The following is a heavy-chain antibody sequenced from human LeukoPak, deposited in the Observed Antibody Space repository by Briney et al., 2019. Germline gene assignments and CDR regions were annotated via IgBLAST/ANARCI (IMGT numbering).Heavy chain of an antibody. V-gene: IGHV1-24*01. CDR3: ATEGPTILSPHRKTNYFDY. Sequence: ASVKLSCTVSGYTSTELSMQCERQAPGKGVAVSSAFAPEDGETIYEKKLQGRVTITPDKSTDTAYMELSSLRSEDTAVYYCATEGPTILSPHRKTNYFDYGRQGTLVTVSS. J-gene: IGHJ4*02. D-gene: IGHD3-9*01. CDR1: GYTSTELS. CDR2: FAPEDGET.